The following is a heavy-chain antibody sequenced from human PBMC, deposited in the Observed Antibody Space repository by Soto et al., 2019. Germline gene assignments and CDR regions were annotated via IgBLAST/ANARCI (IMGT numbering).Heavy chain of an antibody. J-gene: IGHJ4*02. D-gene: IGHD2-21*02. CDR1: GYTFTSYY. CDR3: ARSFVVVTDFDY. Sequence: GASVKVSCKASGYTFTSYYMHWVRQAPGQRLEWMGWINAGNGNTKYSQKFQGRVTITRDTSANTAYMELSSLRSEDTAVYYCARSFVVVTDFDYWGQGTLVTVSS. CDR2: INAGNGNT. V-gene: IGHV1-3*01.